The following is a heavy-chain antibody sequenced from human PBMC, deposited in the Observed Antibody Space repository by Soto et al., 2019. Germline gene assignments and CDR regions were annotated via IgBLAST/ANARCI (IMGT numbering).Heavy chain of an antibody. V-gene: IGHV3-30*03. CDR3: ARDRRYSAAAGNFDL. CDR2: ISYDGTKK. J-gene: IGHJ4*02. D-gene: IGHD2-2*02. CDR1: GFTFSRYS. Sequence: QVQLVESGGGVVQPGKSLRLSCTASGFTFSRYSFHWVRQAPGKGLEWVVMISYDGTKKKYGDSGKGRFTISRDNSKNTLYVQMDSLRIEDTAVYYCARDRRYSAAAGNFDLGGQGTRVIVSS.